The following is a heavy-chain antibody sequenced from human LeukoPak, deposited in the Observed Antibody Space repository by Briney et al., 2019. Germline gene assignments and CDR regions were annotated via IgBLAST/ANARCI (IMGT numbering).Heavy chain of an antibody. CDR1: GGSISSYY. Sequence: SETLSLTCTVSGGSISSYYWSWIRQPPGKGLEWIGYIYYSGSTNYNPSLKSRVTISVDTSKKQFSLKLSSVPAADTAVYYCANYDILTGYLTSWGQGTLVTVSS. CDR2: IYYSGST. CDR3: ANYDILTGYLTS. V-gene: IGHV4-59*01. D-gene: IGHD3-9*01. J-gene: IGHJ5*02.